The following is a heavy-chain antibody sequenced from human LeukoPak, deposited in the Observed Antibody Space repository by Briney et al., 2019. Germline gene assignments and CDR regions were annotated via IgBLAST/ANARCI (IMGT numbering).Heavy chain of an antibody. V-gene: IGHV4-4*07. CDR2: IYTSGST. Sequence: SETLSLTCTVSGGSFSNYYWSWIRQPAGKGLEWIGRIYTSGSTNYNPSVKSRVTMSVDTSNNQFSLKLTSVTAADTAVYYCARQPPQYYGMDVWGQGTAVTVSS. CDR1: GGSFSNYY. J-gene: IGHJ6*02. CDR3: ARQPPQYYGMDV. D-gene: IGHD1-14*01.